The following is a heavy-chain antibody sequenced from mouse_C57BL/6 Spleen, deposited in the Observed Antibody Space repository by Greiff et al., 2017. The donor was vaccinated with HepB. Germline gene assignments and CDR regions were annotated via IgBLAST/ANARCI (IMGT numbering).Heavy chain of an antibody. CDR2: INPSTGGT. D-gene: IGHD2-5*01. Sequence: VQLQQSGPELVKPGASVKISCKASGYSFTGYYMNWVKQSPEKSLEWIGEINPSTGGTTYNQKFKAKATLTVDKSSSTAYMQLKSLTSEDSAVYYCAIAYYSKGFAYWGQGTLVTVSA. CDR1: GYSFTGYY. V-gene: IGHV1-42*01. CDR3: AIAYYSKGFAY. J-gene: IGHJ3*01.